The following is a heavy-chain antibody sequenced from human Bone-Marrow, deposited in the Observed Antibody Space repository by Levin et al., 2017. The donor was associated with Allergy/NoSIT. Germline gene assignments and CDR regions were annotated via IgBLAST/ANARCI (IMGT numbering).Heavy chain of an antibody. Sequence: GGSLRLSCAASGFIFSTYNMHWVRQAPGKGLEWVALISYDGSNKHYADSVKGRFTISRDNSKNTVYLQMNSLRAGDTAVYYCARVDYYGSGSYEDYWGQGTLVTVSS. D-gene: IGHD3-10*01. CDR3: ARVDYYGSGSYEDY. CDR2: ISYDGSNK. V-gene: IGHV3-30-3*01. J-gene: IGHJ4*02. CDR1: GFIFSTYN.